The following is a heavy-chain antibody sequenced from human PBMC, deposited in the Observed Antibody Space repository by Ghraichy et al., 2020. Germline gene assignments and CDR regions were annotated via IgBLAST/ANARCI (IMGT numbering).Heavy chain of an antibody. CDR1: GYTFTSYG. D-gene: IGHD2-2*01. Sequence: ASVKVSCKASGYTFTSYGISWVRQAPGQGLEWMGWISAYNGNTNYAQKLQGRVTMTTDTSTSTAYMELRSLRSDDTAVYYCARWGVVPATRNSLYYYYYYMDVWGKGTTVTVSS. J-gene: IGHJ6*03. CDR3: ARWGVVPATRNSLYYYYYYMDV. CDR2: ISAYNGNT. V-gene: IGHV1-18*01.